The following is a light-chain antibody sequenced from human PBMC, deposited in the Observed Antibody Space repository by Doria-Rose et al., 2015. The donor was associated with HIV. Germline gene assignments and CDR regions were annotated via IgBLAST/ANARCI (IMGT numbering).Light chain of an antibody. V-gene: IGKV3-20*01. CDR1: QSFSSTY. Sequence: TQSPGTLSLSPGERAALSCSASQSFSSTYLAWYQQKPGQAPSLLIYDGSTRATGIPDRFCASGSGTDFTLTINRLEPEDFALYYCHQYGTSWTFGQGTKVEI. CDR3: HQYGTSWT. CDR2: DGS. J-gene: IGKJ1*01.